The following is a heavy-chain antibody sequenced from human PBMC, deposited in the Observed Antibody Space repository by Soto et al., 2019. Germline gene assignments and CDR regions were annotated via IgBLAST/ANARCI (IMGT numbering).Heavy chain of an antibody. V-gene: IGHV3-11*04. CDR2: ISSGGSTV. J-gene: IGHJ3*02. Sequence: QVQLVESGGGLVKPGGPLRLSCAASGFTFSDYYMTWIRQAPGKGPEWVSYISSGGSTVYYADPGKGRFTISRDNAKNSLYLQMNTLRAEDTAVYYCARVRDFLQSSANYDYAFDIWGQGTMVTVSS. CDR1: GFTFSDYY. D-gene: IGHD5-12*01. CDR3: ARVRDFLQSSANYDYAFDI.